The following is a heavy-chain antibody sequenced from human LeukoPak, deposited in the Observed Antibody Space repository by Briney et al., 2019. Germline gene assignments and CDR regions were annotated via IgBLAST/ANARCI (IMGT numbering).Heavy chain of an antibody. CDR1: GFTFSRYG. CDR2: ISYDGSNK. J-gene: IGHJ4*02. Sequence: GGSLRLSCAASGFTFSRYGMHWVRQAPGKGLEWVAAISYDGSNKYYGDSVKGRFTISRDNSKNTVYLQMNSLRAEDTAVYYCAKEYSSSSLEYWGQGTLVTVSS. D-gene: IGHD6-6*01. V-gene: IGHV3-30*18. CDR3: AKEYSSSSLEY.